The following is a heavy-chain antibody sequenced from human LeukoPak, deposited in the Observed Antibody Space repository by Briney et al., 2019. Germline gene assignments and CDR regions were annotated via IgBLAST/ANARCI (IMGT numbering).Heavy chain of an antibody. J-gene: IGHJ4*02. V-gene: IGHV4-39*07. D-gene: IGHD1-1*01. CDR2: IYYSGST. CDR3: ARLGLEAGTPFDY. CDR1: GGSISSSSYY. Sequence: SETLSLTCTVSGGSISSSSYYWGWIRQPPGKGLEWIGSIYYSGSTYYNPSLESRVTISVDTSKNQFSLKLSSVTAADTAVYYCARLGLEAGTPFDYWGQGTLVTVSS.